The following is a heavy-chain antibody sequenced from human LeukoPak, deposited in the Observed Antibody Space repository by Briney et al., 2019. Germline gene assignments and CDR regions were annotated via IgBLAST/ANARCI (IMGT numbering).Heavy chain of an antibody. Sequence: PSETLSLTCTVSGGSISSSSYYWGWIRQPPGKGLEWIGSIYYSGSTYYNPSLKSRVTISVYTSKNQFSLKLSSVTAADTAVYYCAKQDQYYDILTGYYPRYFDYWGQGTLVTVSS. CDR1: GGSISSSSYY. J-gene: IGHJ4*02. D-gene: IGHD3-9*01. CDR3: AKQDQYYDILTGYYPRYFDY. V-gene: IGHV4-39*01. CDR2: IYYSGST.